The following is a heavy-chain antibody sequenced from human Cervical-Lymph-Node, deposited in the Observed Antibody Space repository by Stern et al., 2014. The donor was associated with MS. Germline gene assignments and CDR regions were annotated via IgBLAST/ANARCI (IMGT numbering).Heavy chain of an antibody. Sequence: VQLVESGAEVKKPGSSVKVSCKVSGGTFSSYAVSWVRPAPGQGLEWMGGVLPVFTTPNYAQNFQGRVTVTADESTSTVYMELSNLTSEDTAMYYCARETRSGYNFDYWGQGALVTVSS. V-gene: IGHV1-69*01. D-gene: IGHD5-24*01. CDR2: VLPVFTTP. J-gene: IGHJ4*02. CDR3: ARETRSGYNFDY. CDR1: GGTFSSYA.